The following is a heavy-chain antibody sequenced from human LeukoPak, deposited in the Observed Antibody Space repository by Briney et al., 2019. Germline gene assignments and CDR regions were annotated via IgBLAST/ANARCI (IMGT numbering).Heavy chain of an antibody. V-gene: IGHV4-61*02. CDR1: GGSISSGSYY. Sequence: SETLSLTCTVSGGSISSGSYYWSWIRQPAGKGLEWIGRIYTSGSTNYNPSLKSRVTISVDTSKNQFSLKLSSVTAADTAVYYCARDTSSSSWPTGYWGQGTLVTVSS. D-gene: IGHD6-13*01. J-gene: IGHJ4*02. CDR2: IYTSGST. CDR3: ARDTSSSSWPTGY.